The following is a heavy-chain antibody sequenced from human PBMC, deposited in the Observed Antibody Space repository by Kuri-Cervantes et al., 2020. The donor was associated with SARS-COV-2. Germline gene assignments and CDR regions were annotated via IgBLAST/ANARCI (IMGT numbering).Heavy chain of an antibody. D-gene: IGHD6-6*01. V-gene: IGHV3-30*01. CDR1: GFTFSSYA. Sequence: GESLKISCAASGFTFSSYAMHWVRQAPGKGLEWVAVISYDGSNKYYADSVKGRFTVSRDNSKNTLYLQMNSLRIEDTAVYYCARQSMGFDYWGQGTLVTVSS. CDR3: ARQSMGFDY. CDR2: ISYDGSNK. J-gene: IGHJ4*02.